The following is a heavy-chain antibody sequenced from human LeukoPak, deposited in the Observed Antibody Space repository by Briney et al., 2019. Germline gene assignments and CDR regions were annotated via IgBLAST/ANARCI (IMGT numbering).Heavy chain of an antibody. CDR3: ARRSRSPIAVAGNYYYGMDV. J-gene: IGHJ6*02. CDR2: VSYSGST. CDR1: GGSISSYY. Sequence: PSETLSLTCTVSGGSISSYYWSWIRQPPGKRLEWIGCVSYSGSTNYNPSLKSRVTISVDTSKNQFSLKLSSVTAADTAVYYCARRSRSPIAVAGNYYYGMDVWGQGTTVTVSS. D-gene: IGHD6-19*01. V-gene: IGHV4-59*01.